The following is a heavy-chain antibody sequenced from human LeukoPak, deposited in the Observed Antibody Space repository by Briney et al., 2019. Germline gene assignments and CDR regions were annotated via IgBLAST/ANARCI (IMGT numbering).Heavy chain of an antibody. CDR1: GGSIRNYY. V-gene: IGHV4-59*01. J-gene: IGHJ4*02. CDR2: ISYSGST. CDR3: ARAMSFDC. Sequence: SETLSLTCTVSGGSIRNYYWSWIRQPPGKGLEWIGYISYSGSTNYNPSLKSRVTISVDMSKNHFSLKLSSVTAADTAVYYCARAMSFDCWGQGTLVTVSS.